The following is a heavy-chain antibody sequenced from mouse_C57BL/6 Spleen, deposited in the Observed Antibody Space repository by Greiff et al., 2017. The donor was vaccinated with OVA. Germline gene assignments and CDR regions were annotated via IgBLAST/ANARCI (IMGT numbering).Heavy chain of an antibody. V-gene: IGHV1-47*01. D-gene: IGHD1-1*01. CDR1: GYTFTTYP. CDR2: FHPYNDDT. CDR3: ARARDYYGSSYLYFDV. J-gene: IGHJ1*03. Sequence: LQESGAELVKPGASVKMSCKASGYTFTTYPIEWMKQNHGKSLEWIGNFHPYNDDTKYNEKFKGKATLTVEKSSSTVYLELSRLTSDDSAVYYCARARDYYGSSYLYFDVWGTGTTVTVSS.